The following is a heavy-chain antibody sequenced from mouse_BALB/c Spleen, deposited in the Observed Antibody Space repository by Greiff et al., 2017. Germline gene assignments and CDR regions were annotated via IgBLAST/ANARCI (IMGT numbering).Heavy chain of an antibody. CDR2: ISYSGST. J-gene: IGHJ3*01. Sequence: EVQLQESGPGLVKPSQSLSLTCTVTGYSITSDYAWNWIRQFPGNKLEWMGYISYSGSTSYNPSLKSRISITRDTSKNQFFLQLNSVTTEDTATYYCARSYGNYAGWFAYWGQGTLVTVSA. D-gene: IGHD2-1*01. V-gene: IGHV3-2*02. CDR3: ARSYGNYAGWFAY. CDR1: GYSITSDYA.